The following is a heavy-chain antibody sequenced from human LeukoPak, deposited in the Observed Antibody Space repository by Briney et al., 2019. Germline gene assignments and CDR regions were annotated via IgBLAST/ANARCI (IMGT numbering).Heavy chain of an antibody. D-gene: IGHD5-12*01. CDR3: VRGRGYGAYDWNDY. Sequence: GGSLRPSCAASGFPVSNTYMSGVRQAPGKGLEWVSVIHSGGATYYAGSVKGRFTISRDNSKNTLYLQMNTLRAEDTAVYYCVRGRGYGAYDWNDYWGQGTLVTVSS. V-gene: IGHV3-53*01. CDR2: IHSGGAT. CDR1: GFPVSNTY. J-gene: IGHJ4*02.